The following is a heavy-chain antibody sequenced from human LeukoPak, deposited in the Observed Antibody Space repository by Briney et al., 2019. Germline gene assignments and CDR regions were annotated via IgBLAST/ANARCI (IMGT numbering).Heavy chain of an antibody. Sequence: GGSLRLSCAASGFTFSSYGMHWVRQAPGKGLEWVAFIRYDGSNKYYADSVKGRFTISRDNSKNTLYLQMNSLRAEDTAVYYCAKEGGSGSYYNRHFDYWGQGTLVTVSS. CDR2: IRYDGSNK. J-gene: IGHJ4*02. D-gene: IGHD3-10*01. CDR1: GFTFSSYG. CDR3: AKEGGSGSYYNRHFDY. V-gene: IGHV3-30*02.